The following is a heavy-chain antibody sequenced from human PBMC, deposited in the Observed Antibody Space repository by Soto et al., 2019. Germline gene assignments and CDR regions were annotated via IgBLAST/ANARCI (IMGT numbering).Heavy chain of an antibody. Sequence: GGSLRLSCAASGFSFNIYPMNWVRQAPGKGLEWISYITSDSETKYYADSLKGRFTISRDNAKNSLYLQMNSLRDEDTAVYYCGSPGDSSGWGIDYWGQGTLVTVSS. CDR1: GFSFNIYP. D-gene: IGHD6-19*01. CDR2: ITSDSETK. V-gene: IGHV3-48*02. J-gene: IGHJ4*02. CDR3: GSPGDSSGWGIDY.